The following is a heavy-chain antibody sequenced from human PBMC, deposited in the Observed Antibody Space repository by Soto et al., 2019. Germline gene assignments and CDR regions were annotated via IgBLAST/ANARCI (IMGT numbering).Heavy chain of an antibody. V-gene: IGHV4-34*01. CDR3: ARLVFSTSSKPTPREYYYYGMDV. J-gene: IGHJ6*02. D-gene: IGHD2-2*01. CDR2: INYSGST. CDR1: GGSFSGYY. Sequence: SETLSLTCAVYGGSFSGYYWSWIRQPPGKGLEWIGEINYSGSTNYNPSLKSRVTISVDTSKNQFSLKLSSVTAADTAVYYCARLVFSTSSKPTPREYYYYGMDVWGQGTTVTVSS.